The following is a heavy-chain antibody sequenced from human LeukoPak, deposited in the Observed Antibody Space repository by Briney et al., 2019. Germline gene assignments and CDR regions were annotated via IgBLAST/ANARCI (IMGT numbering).Heavy chain of an antibody. J-gene: IGHJ6*02. CDR3: ERPGYYYGMDV. CDR1: GGSFSGYY. Sequence: SETLSLTCAVYGGSFSGYYWSWIRQPPGKGLEWIGEINHSGSTNYNPSLKSRVTISVDTSKNQFSLKLSSVTAADTAVYYCERPGYYYGMDVWGQGTTVTVSS. V-gene: IGHV4-34*01. CDR2: INHSGST.